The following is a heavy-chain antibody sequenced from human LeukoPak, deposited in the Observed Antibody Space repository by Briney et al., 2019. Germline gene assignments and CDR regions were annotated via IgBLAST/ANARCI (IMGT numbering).Heavy chain of an antibody. J-gene: IGHJ4*02. CDR1: GFTYSSYG. CDR3: ARDLFPSTTAYFDY. CDR2: IRYDGSNK. Sequence: GGSLRLSCEASGFTYSSYGMHWVRQAPGKVLEWVAFIRYDGSNKYYADSVKGRFTISRDNSKNTLYLQMNSLRAEDTAVYYCARDLFPSTTAYFDYWGQGTLVTVSS. D-gene: IGHD4-11*01. V-gene: IGHV3-30*02.